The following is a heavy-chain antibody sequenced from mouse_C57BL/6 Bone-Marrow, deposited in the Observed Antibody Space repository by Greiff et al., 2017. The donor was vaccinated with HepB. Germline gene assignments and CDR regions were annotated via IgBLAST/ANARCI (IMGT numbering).Heavy chain of an antibody. J-gene: IGHJ3*01. CDR3: ARQGDYYGSSLGWFAY. Sequence: VQLKESGPGLVAPSQSLSITCTVSGFSLTSYGVHWVRQPPGKGLEWLVVIWSDGSTTYNSALKSRLSISKDNSKSQVFLKMNSLQTDDTAMYYCARQGDYYGSSLGWFAYWGQGTLVTVSA. CDR1: GFSLTSYG. CDR2: IWSDGST. D-gene: IGHD1-1*01. V-gene: IGHV2-6-1*01.